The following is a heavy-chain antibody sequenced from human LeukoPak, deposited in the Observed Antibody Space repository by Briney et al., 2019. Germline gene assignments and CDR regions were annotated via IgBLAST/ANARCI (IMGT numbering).Heavy chain of an antibody. J-gene: IGHJ5*02. Sequence: ASVKVSCKSSGYTFTSYDIHWVRQATGQGREWVGWMNPNSGNTGYAQKFQGRVTMTRNTSISTAYMELSSLRSEDTAVYYCARTGTFGELFNWFDPWGQGTLVTVSS. CDR2: MNPNSGNT. CDR3: ARTGTFGELFNWFDP. D-gene: IGHD3-10*01. V-gene: IGHV1-8*01. CDR1: GYTFTSYD.